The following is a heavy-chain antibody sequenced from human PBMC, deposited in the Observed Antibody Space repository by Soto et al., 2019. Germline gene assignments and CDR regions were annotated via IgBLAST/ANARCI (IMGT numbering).Heavy chain of an antibody. CDR2: IYYSGNT. V-gene: IGHV4-31*03. J-gene: IGHJ6*02. CDR3: ARDRLMATAGTARHYFGLDV. D-gene: IGHD5-18*01. Sequence: LSLTCTVSGGSIRSGGYYWSWVRQNPRKGLEWIGNIYYSGNTYYNPSLKSRLTISVDTSKDQFSLNLSSVTAADTAVYYCARDRLMATAGTARHYFGLDVWGQGTTVTVSS. CDR1: GGSIRSGGYY.